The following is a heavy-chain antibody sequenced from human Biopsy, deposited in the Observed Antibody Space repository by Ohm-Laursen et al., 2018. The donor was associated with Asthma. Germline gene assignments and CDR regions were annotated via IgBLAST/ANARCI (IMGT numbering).Heavy chain of an antibody. CDR1: GYNFISFA. CDR2: VNTGNGDT. Sequence: SVKVSCKASGYNFISFAIHWVRQAPGQRLEWMGWVNTGNGDTKYSQKFQGRVTITRDTSASTAYMELRSLRSEDTATHYCARTYYDFLTGQVKDVFGAWGQGTMVTVSS. V-gene: IGHV1-3*04. D-gene: IGHD3-9*01. J-gene: IGHJ3*01. CDR3: ARTYYDFLTGQVKDVFGA.